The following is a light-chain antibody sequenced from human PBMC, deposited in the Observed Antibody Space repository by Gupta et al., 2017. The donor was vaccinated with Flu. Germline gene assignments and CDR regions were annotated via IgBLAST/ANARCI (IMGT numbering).Light chain of an antibody. J-gene: IGLJ2*01. Sequence: SSDVGGYNYVSWYQQHPGKAPKLMIYDVSKRPSGVPDRFSGSKSGNTASLTISGLQAEDEADYYCCSYAGSYTFVVFGGGTKLTVL. V-gene: IGLV2-11*01. CDR2: DVS. CDR3: CSYAGSYTFVV. CDR1: SSDVGGYNY.